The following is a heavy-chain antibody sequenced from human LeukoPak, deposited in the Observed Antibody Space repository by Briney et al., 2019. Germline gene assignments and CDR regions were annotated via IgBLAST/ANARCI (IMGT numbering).Heavy chain of an antibody. CDR3: ARNRGAARGWFDP. Sequence: SETLSLTCAVYGGSFSGYYWSWIRQPPGKGLEWIGEINHSGSTNYNPSLKSRVTMSVDTSKNQFSLKLRSVTAVDTAVYYCARNRGAARGWFDPWGQGTLVTVSS. D-gene: IGHD6-6*01. V-gene: IGHV4-34*01. J-gene: IGHJ5*02. CDR1: GGSFSGYY. CDR2: INHSGST.